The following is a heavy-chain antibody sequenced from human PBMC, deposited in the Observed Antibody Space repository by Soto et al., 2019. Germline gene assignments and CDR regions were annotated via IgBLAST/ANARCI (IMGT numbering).Heavy chain of an antibody. CDR3: ATSILGATLAY. CDR2: ISSSSSYT. V-gene: IGHV3-11*03. D-gene: IGHD1-26*01. J-gene: IGHJ4*02. Sequence: PGGSLRLSCAASGFTFSDYYMSWIRQAPGKGLEWVSYISSSSSYTNYADSVKGRFTISRDNAKNSLYLQMNSLRAEDTAVYYCATSILGATLAYWGQGTLVTVSS. CDR1: GFTFSDYY.